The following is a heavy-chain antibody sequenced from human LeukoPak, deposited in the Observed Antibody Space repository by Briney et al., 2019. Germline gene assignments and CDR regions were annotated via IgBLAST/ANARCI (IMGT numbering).Heavy chain of an antibody. Sequence: GGSLRLSCEAAGFSFRDYPMGWVRRASGKRLEWVSGISAGADVIFYADPVKGRFTISRDNSKNTLYLQMNSLRAEDTAVYYCARADGYNSFDYWGQGTLVTVSS. CDR1: GFSFRDYP. CDR2: ISAGADVI. CDR3: ARADGYNSFDY. J-gene: IGHJ4*02. V-gene: IGHV3-23*01. D-gene: IGHD5-24*01.